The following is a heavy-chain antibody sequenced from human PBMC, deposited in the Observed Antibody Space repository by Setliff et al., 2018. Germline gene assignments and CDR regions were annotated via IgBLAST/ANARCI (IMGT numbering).Heavy chain of an antibody. D-gene: IGHD3-10*01. Sequence: SETLSLTCTVSGGSISSGDYYWSWIRQPPGKGLEWIGYIYYSGSTYYNPSLKSRVTISVDTPKNQFSLKLSSVTAADTAVYYCAKRHYPYYLDYWGQGTLVTVSS. CDR1: GGSISSGDYY. CDR2: IYYSGST. V-gene: IGHV4-30-4*08. J-gene: IGHJ4*02. CDR3: AKRHYPYYLDY.